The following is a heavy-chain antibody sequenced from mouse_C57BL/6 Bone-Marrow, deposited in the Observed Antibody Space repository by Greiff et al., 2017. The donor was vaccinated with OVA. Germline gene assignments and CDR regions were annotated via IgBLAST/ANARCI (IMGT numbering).Heavy chain of an antibody. CDR1: GYAFSSSW. J-gene: IGHJ2*01. Sequence: VQLQQSGPELVKPGASVKISCKASGYAFSSSWMNWVKQRPGKGLEWIGRIYPGDGDTNYNGKFKGKATLTADKSSSTAYMQLSSLTSEDSAVYFCARSWTTVPLDYWGQGTTLTVSS. CDR3: ARSWTTVPLDY. CDR2: IYPGDGDT. V-gene: IGHV1-82*01. D-gene: IGHD1-1*01.